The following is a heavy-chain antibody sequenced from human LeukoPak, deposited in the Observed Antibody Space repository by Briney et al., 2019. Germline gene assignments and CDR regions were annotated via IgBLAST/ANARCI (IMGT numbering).Heavy chain of an antibody. J-gene: IGHJ4*02. CDR2: ISSSSSYI. Sequence: GGSLRLSCAASGFTFSSYSMNWVRQAPGKGLEWVSSISSSSSYIYYADSVKGRFTISRDNAKNSLYLQMNSLRAEDTAAYYCARVPPGIQLWLDYWGQGTLVTVSS. V-gene: IGHV3-21*01. CDR3: ARVPPGIQLWLDY. CDR1: GFTFSSYS. D-gene: IGHD5-18*01.